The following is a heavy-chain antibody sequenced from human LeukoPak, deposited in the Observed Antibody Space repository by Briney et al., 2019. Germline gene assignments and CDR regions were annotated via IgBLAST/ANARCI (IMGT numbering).Heavy chain of an antibody. J-gene: IGHJ6*02. Sequence: GGSLRLSCAASGFTVSSNYMSWVRQAPGKGLEWVSVIYSGGSTYYADSVKGRFTISRDNSKNTLYLQMNSLRAEDTAVYYCARVAGARRGYYYGMDVWGQGTTVTVSS. D-gene: IGHD3-16*01. CDR2: IYSGGST. V-gene: IGHV3-53*01. CDR3: ARVAGARRGYYYGMDV. CDR1: GFTVSSNY.